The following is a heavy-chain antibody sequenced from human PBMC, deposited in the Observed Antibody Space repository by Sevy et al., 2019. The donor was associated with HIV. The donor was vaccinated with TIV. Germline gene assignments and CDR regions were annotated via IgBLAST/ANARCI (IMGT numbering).Heavy chain of an antibody. CDR1: GGTFSSYA. V-gene: IGHV1-69*13. D-gene: IGHD3-3*01. CDR3: ARYLVRDYDFWSGYPHHNWFDP. J-gene: IGHJ5*02. CDR2: IIPIFGTA. Sequence: ASVKVSCKASGGTFSSYAISWGRQAPGQGLEWMGGIIPIFGTANYAQKFQGRVTITADESTSTAYMELSSLRSEDTAVYYCARYLVRDYDFWSGYPHHNWFDPWGQGTLVTVSS.